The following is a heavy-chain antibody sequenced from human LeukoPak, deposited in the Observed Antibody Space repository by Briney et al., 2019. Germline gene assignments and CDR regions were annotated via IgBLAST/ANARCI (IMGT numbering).Heavy chain of an antibody. Sequence: SETLSLTCAVSGYSISSGYYWGWIRQPPGKGLEWIGSIYHSGSTYYNPSLKSRVTISVDTSKNQFSLKLSPVTAADTAVYYCARTWDDWGQGTLVTVSS. J-gene: IGHJ4*02. CDR3: ARTWDD. D-gene: IGHD1-26*01. V-gene: IGHV4-38-2*01. CDR2: IYHSGST. CDR1: GYSISSGYY.